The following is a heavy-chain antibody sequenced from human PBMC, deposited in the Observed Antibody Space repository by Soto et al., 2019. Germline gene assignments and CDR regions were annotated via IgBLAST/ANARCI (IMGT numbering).Heavy chain of an antibody. CDR3: ARCTLTYYDFWSGYYYYYGTDV. J-gene: IGHJ6*02. D-gene: IGHD3-3*01. CDR1: GYTFTSYG. Sequence: ASVKVSCKASGYTFTSYGISWVRQAPGQGLEWMGWISAYNGNTNYAQKLQGRVTMTTDTSTSTAYMELRSLRSDDTAVYYCARCTLTYYDFWSGYYYYYGTDVWGQGTTVTVSS. V-gene: IGHV1-18*01. CDR2: ISAYNGNT.